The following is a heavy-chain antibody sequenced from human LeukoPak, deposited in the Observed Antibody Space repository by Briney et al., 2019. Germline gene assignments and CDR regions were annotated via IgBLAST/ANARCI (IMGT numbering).Heavy chain of an antibody. CDR2: IYSGGST. Sequence: GGSLRLSCAASGFTVSSNYMSWVRQAPGKGLEWVSVIYSGGSTYYADSVKGRFTISRDNSMNTLYLQMNSLRAEDTAVYYCARDCSGGSCSESPRDYSYYGMDVWGQGTTVIVSS. V-gene: IGHV3-53*01. D-gene: IGHD2-15*01. CDR1: GFTVSSNY. J-gene: IGHJ6*02. CDR3: ARDCSGGSCSESPRDYSYYGMDV.